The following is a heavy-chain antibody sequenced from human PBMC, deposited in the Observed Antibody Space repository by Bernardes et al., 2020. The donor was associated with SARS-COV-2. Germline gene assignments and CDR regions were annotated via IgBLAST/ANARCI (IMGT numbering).Heavy chain of an antibody. CDR1: GFTFSSYG. CDR3: ARGYSSGWYIGGNWFDP. D-gene: IGHD6-19*01. CDR2: IWYDGSNK. V-gene: IGHV3-33*01. Sequence: GGSLRLSCAASGFTFSSYGMHWVRQAPGKGLEWVAIIWYDGSNKYYADSVKGRFTISRDNSKNTLYLQMHSLTAEDTAVYFCARGYSSGWYIGGNWFDPWGQGTLVTVSS. J-gene: IGHJ5*02.